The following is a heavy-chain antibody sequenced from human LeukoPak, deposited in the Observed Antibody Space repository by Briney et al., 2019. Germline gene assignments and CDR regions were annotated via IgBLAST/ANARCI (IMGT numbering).Heavy chain of an antibody. CDR2: INPSGGST. CDR1: GYTFTSYY. CDR3: ARDPRGCSSTSCYTSEAPSFDP. Sequence: ASVKVSCKASGYTFTSYYMHWVRQAPGQGLEWMGIINPSGGSTSYAQKFQGRVTMTRDTSTSTVYMELSSLRSEDTAVYYCARDPRGCSSTSCYTSEAPSFDPWGQGTLVTVS. J-gene: IGHJ5*02. D-gene: IGHD2-2*02. V-gene: IGHV1-46*01.